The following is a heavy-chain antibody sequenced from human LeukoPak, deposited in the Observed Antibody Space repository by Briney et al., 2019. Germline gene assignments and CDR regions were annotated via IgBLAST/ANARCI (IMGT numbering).Heavy chain of an antibody. CDR1: GFTFSSSW. CDR2: IKPDGSEK. CDR3: ARYGLTAALDF. V-gene: IGHV3-7*01. D-gene: IGHD2-21*02. J-gene: IGHJ4*02. Sequence: GGSLRLSCAASGFTFSSSWMSWVPQAPGKGLEWVANIKPDGSEKFHVDSVKGRFTISRDNAKSSLSLQMNSLRAEDTAVYYCARYGLTAALDFWGQGTLVTVSS.